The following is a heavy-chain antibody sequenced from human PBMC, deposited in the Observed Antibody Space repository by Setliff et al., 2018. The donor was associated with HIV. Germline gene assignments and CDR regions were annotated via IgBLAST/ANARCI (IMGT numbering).Heavy chain of an antibody. J-gene: IGHJ6*02. V-gene: IGHV3-43*02. CDR3: AKGGRYFYGMDV. CDR2: INANGGSA. CDR1: GFTFTDYA. Sequence: GGSLRLSCAVSGFTFTDYAMTWVRQAPGKGLEWVSSINANGGSARYADSVKGRFTISRDNSKNSLYLQMNNLRTEDTALYYCAKGGRYFYGMDVWGQGTTVTVSS.